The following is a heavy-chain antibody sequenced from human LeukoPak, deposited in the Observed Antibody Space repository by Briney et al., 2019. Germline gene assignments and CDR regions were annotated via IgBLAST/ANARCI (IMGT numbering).Heavy chain of an antibody. V-gene: IGHV3-23*01. D-gene: IGHD3-22*01. CDR3: AKDENYYDSSGYYHRPDX. J-gene: IGHJ4*02. CDR2: ISGSGGST. Sequence: PGGSLRLSCAASGFTFSSYAMSWVRQAPGKGLEWVSAISGSGGSTYYADSVKGRFTISRDNSKNTLYLQMNSLRAEDTAVYYCAKDENYYDSSGYYHRPDXXGQGTLVTV. CDR1: GFTFSSYA.